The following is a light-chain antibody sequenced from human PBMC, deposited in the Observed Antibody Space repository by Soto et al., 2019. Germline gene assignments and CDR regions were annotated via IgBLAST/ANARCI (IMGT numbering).Light chain of an antibody. J-gene: IGLJ1*01. V-gene: IGLV2-14*01. Sequence: QSALTQPASVSGSPGQSITISCTGTSSDVGGYNYVSWYQQHPGKAPKLMIYDVSNRPSGVSNRFSGSKSGNTASLTISGLQAEDEAEYYCSSYTSSSTPLGVFGTGTKLTVL. CDR1: SSDVGGYNY. CDR2: DVS. CDR3: SSYTSSSTPLGV.